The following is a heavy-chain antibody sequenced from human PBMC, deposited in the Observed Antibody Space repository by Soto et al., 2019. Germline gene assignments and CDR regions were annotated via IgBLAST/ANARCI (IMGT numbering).Heavy chain of an antibody. CDR2: ISGSGGST. Sequence: PGGSLRLSCAASGFTFSSYAMSWVRQAPGKGLEWVSAISGSGGSTYYADSVKGRFTISRDNSKNTLYLQMNSLRAEDTAVYYCAKALRITIVRGVIAYYYYGMDVWGQGTTVTVSS. D-gene: IGHD3-10*01. J-gene: IGHJ6*02. V-gene: IGHV3-23*01. CDR3: AKALRITIVRGVIAYYYYGMDV. CDR1: GFTFSSYA.